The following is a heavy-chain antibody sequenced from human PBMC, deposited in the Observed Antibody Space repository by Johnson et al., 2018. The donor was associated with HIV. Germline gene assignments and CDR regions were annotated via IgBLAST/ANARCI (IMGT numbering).Heavy chain of an antibody. D-gene: IGHD3-22*01. CDR3: ARGAPDSDAFDI. V-gene: IGHV3-13*01. Sequence: VQLVESGGGLVQPGGSLRLSCAASGFTFSSYDMHWVRQATGKGLEWVSAIGTAGDTYYPGSVQGRFTISRENAKNSLYLQMNSLRAGDTAVYYCARGAPDSDAFDIWGQGTMVTVSS. J-gene: IGHJ3*02. CDR2: IGTAGDT. CDR1: GFTFSSYD.